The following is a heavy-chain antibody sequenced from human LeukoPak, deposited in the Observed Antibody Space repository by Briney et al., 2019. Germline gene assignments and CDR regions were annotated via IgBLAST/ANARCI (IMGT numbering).Heavy chain of an antibody. CDR2: ISWNSGSI. Sequence: GRSLRLSCAASGFTFDDYAMHWVRQAPGKGLEWVSGISWNSGSIGYADSVKGRFTISRDNAKNSLYLQMNSLRAEDTALYYCAKSSFSGSYYADAFDIWGQGTMVTVSS. V-gene: IGHV3-9*01. J-gene: IGHJ3*02. CDR3: AKSSFSGSYYADAFDI. D-gene: IGHD1-26*01. CDR1: GFTFDDYA.